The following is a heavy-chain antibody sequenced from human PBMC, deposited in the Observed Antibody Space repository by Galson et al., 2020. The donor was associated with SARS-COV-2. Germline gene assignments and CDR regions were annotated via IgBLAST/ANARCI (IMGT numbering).Heavy chain of an antibody. J-gene: IGHJ2*01. CDR2: MRSSGSQI. Sequence: GGSLRLSCAASGLTFTKYTMNWVRQAPGKGPGWLSSMRSSGSQIFYAASVRGRFTISRDNARNSLYLQMNSLRAEDTAVYYCAKAVGTAAVYYWYFDLWGRGTLVTVSS. D-gene: IGHD6-13*01. CDR3: AKAVGTAAVYYWYFDL. V-gene: IGHV3-21*01. CDR1: GLTFTKYT.